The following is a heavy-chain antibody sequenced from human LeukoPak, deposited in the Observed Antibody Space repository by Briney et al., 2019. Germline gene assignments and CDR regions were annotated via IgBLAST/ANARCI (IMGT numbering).Heavy chain of an antibody. Sequence: TLSLTCTVSGGSISSGSYYWSWIRQPAGKGLEWIGRIYTSGSTNYNPSLKSRVTISVDTSKNQFSLKLSSVTAADTAVYYCARVNRGYSYGPYYYYMDVWGKGTTVTVSS. D-gene: IGHD5-18*01. V-gene: IGHV4-61*02. CDR3: ARVNRGYSYGPYYYYMDV. CDR2: IYTSGST. J-gene: IGHJ6*03. CDR1: GGSISSGSYY.